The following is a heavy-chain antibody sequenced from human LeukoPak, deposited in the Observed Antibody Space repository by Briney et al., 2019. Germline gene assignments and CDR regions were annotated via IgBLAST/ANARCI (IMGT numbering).Heavy chain of an antibody. CDR2: ISSSGSTI. CDR1: GFTFSDYY. CDR3: ARDLYGDYYFDY. Sequence: GGSLRLSCAASGFTFSDYYMSWIRQAPGKGLEWVSYISSSGSTIYYADSVKGRFTISRDNSKNTLYLQMNSLRAEDTAVYYCARDLYGDYYFDYWGQGTLVTVSS. J-gene: IGHJ4*02. D-gene: IGHD4-17*01. V-gene: IGHV3-11*04.